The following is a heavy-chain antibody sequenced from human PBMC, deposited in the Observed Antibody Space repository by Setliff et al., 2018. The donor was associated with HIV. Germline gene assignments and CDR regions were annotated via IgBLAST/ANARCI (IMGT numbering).Heavy chain of an antibody. V-gene: IGHV1-2*04. D-gene: IGHD1-26*01. Sequence: PSVKVSCKASGYTFTDNYIHWVRQAPGQGLEWMAWINSATGDTNYAQNFQGWVTVTRDTSTNTVYLEMSSLNSADTALYYCARDNSPLSTYSLRVWGQGTLVTVSS. CDR1: GYTFTDNY. J-gene: IGHJ4*02. CDR3: ARDNSPLSTYSLRV. CDR2: INSATGDT.